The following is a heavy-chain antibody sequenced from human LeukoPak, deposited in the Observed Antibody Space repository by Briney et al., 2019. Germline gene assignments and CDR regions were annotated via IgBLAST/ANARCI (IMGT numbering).Heavy chain of an antibody. J-gene: IGHJ4*02. V-gene: IGHV3-49*04. CDR2: IRSKIYGGTP. CDR1: GFTFGDYA. Sequence: PGGSLRLSCTASGFTFGDYAMTWVRQAPGKGLEWVGFIRSKIYGGTPEYAASVKGRFTISRDDPQGIAYLQMNSLKTEDTAVYYCTRDQTPYYWGQGTLVTVSS. CDR3: TRDQTPYY.